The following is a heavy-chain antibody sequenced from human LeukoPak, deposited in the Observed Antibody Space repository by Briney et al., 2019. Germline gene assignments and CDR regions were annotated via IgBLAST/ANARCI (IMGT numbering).Heavy chain of an antibody. J-gene: IGHJ4*02. CDR1: GFTFSSFA. CDR2: FDGNGPNT. D-gene: IGHD2-8*02. CDR3: AKPRTTGLGWAQFDY. V-gene: IGHV3-23*01. Sequence: GGSLRLSCAASGFTFSSFAITWVRQAPGKGLEWVSGFDGNGPNTYYADSVKGRWTISRDNSRNTLYLEMNSLRPEDTAIYYCAKPRTTGLGWAQFDYWGQGSLVTVSS.